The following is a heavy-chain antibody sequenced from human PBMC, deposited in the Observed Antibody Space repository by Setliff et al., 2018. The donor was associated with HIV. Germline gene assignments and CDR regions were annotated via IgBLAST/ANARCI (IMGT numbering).Heavy chain of an antibody. Sequence: PGGSLRLSCAASGFTFSGNWMSWVRQAPGKGLEWVANINQDESQKYYVGSVKGRFTISRDNAKNSLFLQMNSLRVEDTAGYFCVPQGPGPGSGWWRNWFDPWGQGTLVTVSS. J-gene: IGHJ5*02. CDR1: GFTFSGNW. V-gene: IGHV3-7*03. D-gene: IGHD6-19*01. CDR2: INQDESQK. CDR3: VPQGPGPGSGWWRNWFDP.